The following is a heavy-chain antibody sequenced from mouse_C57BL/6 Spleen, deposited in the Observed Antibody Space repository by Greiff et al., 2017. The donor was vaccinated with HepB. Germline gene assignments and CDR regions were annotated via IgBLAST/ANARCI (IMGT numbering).Heavy chain of an antibody. D-gene: IGHD2-4*01. V-gene: IGHV1-15*01. J-gene: IGHJ3*01. Sequence: QVQLQQSGAELVRPGASVTLSCKASGYTFTDYEMHWVKQTPVHGLEWIGAIDPETGGTAYNQKFKGKAILTADKSSSTAYMELRSLTSEDSAVYYCTRGLRRVPFAYWGQGTLVTVSA. CDR1: GYTFTDYE. CDR2: IDPETGGT. CDR3: TRGLRRVPFAY.